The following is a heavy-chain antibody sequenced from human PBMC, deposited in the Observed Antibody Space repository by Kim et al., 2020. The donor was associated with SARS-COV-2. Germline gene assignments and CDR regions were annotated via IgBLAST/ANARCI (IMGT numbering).Heavy chain of an antibody. Sequence: GGSLRLSCAASGFTFSSYSMNWVRQAPGKGLEWVSSISSSSSYIYYADSVKGRFTISRDNAKNSLYLQMNSLRAEDTAVYYCASGLLWFGETDNWFDPWGQGTLVTVSS. J-gene: IGHJ5*02. D-gene: IGHD3-10*01. V-gene: IGHV3-21*01. CDR2: ISSSSSYI. CDR3: ASGLLWFGETDNWFDP. CDR1: GFTFSSYS.